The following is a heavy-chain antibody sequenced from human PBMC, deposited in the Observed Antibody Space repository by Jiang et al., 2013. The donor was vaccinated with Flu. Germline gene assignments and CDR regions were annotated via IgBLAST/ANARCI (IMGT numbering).Heavy chain of an antibody. V-gene: IGHV6-1*01. J-gene: IGHJ6*01. CDR2: FTLGPSGIR. D-gene: IGHD3-10*01. Sequence: SQTLSLTCAISGSTVSSDNVAWNWVRQSPSGTALSGWEGFTLGPSGIREYAVSVQGRITINQTHPCSKVSLQLKSVSPEDTAVYYCSRDVLVWAGESLKYYGMDVWGKGPRVTVSS. CDR3: SRDVLVWAGESLKYYGMDV. CDR1: GSTVSSDNVA.